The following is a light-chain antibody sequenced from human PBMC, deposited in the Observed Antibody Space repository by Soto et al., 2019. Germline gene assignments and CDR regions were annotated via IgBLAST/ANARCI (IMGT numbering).Light chain of an antibody. CDR1: QGISSY. V-gene: IGKV1-8*01. J-gene: IGKJ1*01. Sequence: AIRMTQSPSSFSASTGDRVTITCRASQGISSYLAWYQQKPGKAPKLLIYAASTLQSGVPSRFSGSGSGTEFTLTISCLQSEDFATYYCQQYYSYPRTFGQGTTVEIK. CDR3: QQYYSYPRT. CDR2: AAS.